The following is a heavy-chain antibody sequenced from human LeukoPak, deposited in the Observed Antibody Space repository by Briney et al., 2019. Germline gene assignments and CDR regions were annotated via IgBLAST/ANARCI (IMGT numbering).Heavy chain of an antibody. D-gene: IGHD2-15*01. CDR3: ARRRAFYCSGGSCYFRAWFDP. V-gene: IGHV4-34*01. Sequence: SETLSLTCAVSGGSFSGYYWSWIRQPPGKGLEWIGEINHSGSTNYNPSLKSRVTISVDTSKNQFSLKLSSVTAADTAVYYCARRRAFYCSGGSCYFRAWFDPWGQGTLVTVSS. CDR2: INHSGST. J-gene: IGHJ5*02. CDR1: GGSFSGYY.